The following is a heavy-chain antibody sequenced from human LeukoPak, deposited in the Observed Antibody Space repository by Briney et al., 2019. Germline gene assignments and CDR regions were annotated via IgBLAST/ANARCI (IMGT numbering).Heavy chain of an antibody. CDR1: GFTFTDYS. Sequence: GSLRLSCEVSGFTFTDYSMHWVGQAPGKGLEWVSSITSTSRTIFYADSVEGRFTISRDNAKNTVSLEMNSLRTEDAAIYYCARDFPDNALFDLWGQGTLASVSS. CDR2: ITSTSRTI. V-gene: IGHV3-69-1*02. D-gene: IGHD2-8*01. J-gene: IGHJ4*02. CDR3: ARDFPDNALFDL.